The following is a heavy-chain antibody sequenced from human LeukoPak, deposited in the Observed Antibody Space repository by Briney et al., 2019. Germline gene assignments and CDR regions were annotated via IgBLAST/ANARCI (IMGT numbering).Heavy chain of an antibody. CDR2: INGGGNTT. CDR1: GFAFSSFA. J-gene: IGHJ6*03. CDR3: TKELHVAVAVADYYYFYMDV. Sequence: PGGSPRLSCAASGFAFSSFAMGWVRQSPGKGLEWLSTINGGGNTTFYADSLKGRFTISRDNSKNTLYLHMDSLRPDDTAIYYCTKELHVAVAVADYYYFYMDVWGRGTAVTVSS. D-gene: IGHD6-19*01. V-gene: IGHV3-23*01.